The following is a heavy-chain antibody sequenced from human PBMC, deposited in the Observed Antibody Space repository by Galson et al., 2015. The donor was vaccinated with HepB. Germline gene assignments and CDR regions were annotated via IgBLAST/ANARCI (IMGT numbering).Heavy chain of an antibody. D-gene: IGHD6-13*01. J-gene: IGHJ2*01. Sequence: SLRLSCAASGFTFSSYSMNWVRQAPGRGLEWVSSISGSSSYIYYADSVKGRFTISRDNAKNTLYLQMNSLRAEDTAVYYCARDSLSLEYSSSWYLRSWLPLNWYFDLWGRGTLVTVSS. CDR1: GFTFSSYS. CDR3: ARDSLSLEYSSSWYLRSWLPLNWYFDL. V-gene: IGHV3-21*01. CDR2: ISGSSSYI.